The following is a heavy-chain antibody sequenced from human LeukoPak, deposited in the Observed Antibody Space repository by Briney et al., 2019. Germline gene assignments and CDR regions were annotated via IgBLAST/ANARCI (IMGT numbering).Heavy chain of an antibody. Sequence: GASVKVSCKASGYTFTSYDINWVRQATGQGLEWMGWMNPNSGNTGYAQKFQGRVTMTRNTSISTAYMELSSLRSEDTAVYYCARSWRGATMVRGVNYYYYYGMDVWGQGTTVTVSS. D-gene: IGHD3-10*01. CDR3: ARSWRGATMVRGVNYYYYYGMDV. CDR1: GYTFTSYD. CDR2: MNPNSGNT. J-gene: IGHJ6*02. V-gene: IGHV1-8*02.